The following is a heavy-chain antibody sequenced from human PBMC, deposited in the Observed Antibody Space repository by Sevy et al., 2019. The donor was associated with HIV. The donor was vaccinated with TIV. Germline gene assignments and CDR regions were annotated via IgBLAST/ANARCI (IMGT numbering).Heavy chain of an antibody. J-gene: IGHJ4*02. CDR2: IIPILGIA. V-gene: IGHV1-69*04. CDR3: GRDFYGSGSYYNVNY. CDR1: GGTFSSYA. Sequence: ASVKVSCKASGGTFSSYAISWVRQAPGQGLEWMGRIIPILGIANYAQKFQGRVTITADKSTSTAYMELSSLRSEDTAVYYCGRDFYGSGSYYNVNYWGQGTLVTVSS. D-gene: IGHD3-10*01.